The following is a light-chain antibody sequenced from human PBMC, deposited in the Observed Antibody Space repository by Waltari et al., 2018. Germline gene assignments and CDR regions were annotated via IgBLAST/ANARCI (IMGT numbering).Light chain of an antibody. Sequence: IVMNQSPDSLAVSLGERATINGKSSQSVLYSPNNENYLSWYLQRPGQPPKLPIYRASTRKSGVPDRFSGSGSGTDFTLTIDNMQAEDVAVYYCQQYYTTPLTFGGGTRVEIK. V-gene: IGKV4-1*01. CDR2: RAS. J-gene: IGKJ4*01. CDR3: QQYYTTPLT. CDR1: QSVLYSPNNENY.